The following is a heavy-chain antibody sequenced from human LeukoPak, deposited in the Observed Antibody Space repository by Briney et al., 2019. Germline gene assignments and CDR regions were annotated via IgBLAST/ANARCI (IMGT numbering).Heavy chain of an antibody. V-gene: IGHV3-30*19. J-gene: IGHJ4*02. CDR3: ARVPYGSGTYTDS. CDR1: GFTFSSFG. CDR2: ILYDGSNK. Sequence: PGGSLRLSCAASGFTFSSFGMHWVRQAPGKGLEWVALILYDGSNKYYADSVKGRFTISRDNSKNTLYLEMNSLRAEDTALYYCARVPYGSGTYTDSWGQGTLVTVSS. D-gene: IGHD3-10*01.